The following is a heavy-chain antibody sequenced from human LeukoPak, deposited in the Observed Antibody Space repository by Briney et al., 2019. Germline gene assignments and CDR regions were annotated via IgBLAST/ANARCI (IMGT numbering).Heavy chain of an antibody. J-gene: IGHJ4*02. D-gene: IGHD3-22*01. CDR2: IKSDGSSI. CDR3: ARGPWGYYYDSSGYCGY. Sequence: GGSLRLSCAVSGFTFSSYWMHWVRQGPGKGLVWVSCIKSDGSSITYADSVKGRFTISRDSAKNTLFLQMNSLRAEDTAVYYCARGPWGYYYDSSGYCGYWGQGTLVTVSS. V-gene: IGHV3-74*01. CDR1: GFTFSSYW.